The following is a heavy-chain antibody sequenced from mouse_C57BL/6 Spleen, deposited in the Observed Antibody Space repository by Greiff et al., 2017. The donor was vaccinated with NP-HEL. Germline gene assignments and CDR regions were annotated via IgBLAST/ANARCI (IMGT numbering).Heavy chain of an antibody. J-gene: IGHJ1*03. V-gene: IGHV15-2*01. D-gene: IGHD3-1*01. CDR3: ARWETSSGYFDV. CDR1: DSEVFPIAY. Sequence: VQLVESGSELRSPGSSVKLSCKDFDSEVFPIAYMSWVRQKPGHGFEWIGGILPSIGRTIYGEKFEDKATLDADTLSNTAYLELNSLTSEDSAIYYCARWETSSGYFDVWGTGTTVTVSS. CDR2: ILPSIGRT.